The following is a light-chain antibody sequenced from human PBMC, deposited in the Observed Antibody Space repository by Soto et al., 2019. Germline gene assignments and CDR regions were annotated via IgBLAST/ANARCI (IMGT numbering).Light chain of an antibody. J-gene: IGLJ2*01. Sequence: QSVLTQPPSASGTPGQRVTISCSGSSSNIGSNYVYWYQQLPGTAPKLLIYRNNQRPSGVPDRFSGSKSGTSASLANSGLRSEDESDYYCAAWDDSLSGVLFGGGTQLTVL. CDR1: SSNIGSNY. CDR2: RNN. CDR3: AAWDDSLSGVL. V-gene: IGLV1-47*01.